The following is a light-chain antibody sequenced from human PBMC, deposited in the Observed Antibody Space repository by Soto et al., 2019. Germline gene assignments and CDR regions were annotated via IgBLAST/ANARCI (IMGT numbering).Light chain of an antibody. J-gene: IGKJ2*01. CDR1: RSISTN. CDR3: QQYNDWRT. CDR2: EAS. Sequence: EIVMTQSPATLSVSPGERATLSCRASRSISTNVAWYQQKSGQAPRLLIYEASTRATGIPARLSGSGSGPDLTLTIRSLQSEDSAVYYCQQYNDWRTFGQGTKLEIK. V-gene: IGKV3-15*01.